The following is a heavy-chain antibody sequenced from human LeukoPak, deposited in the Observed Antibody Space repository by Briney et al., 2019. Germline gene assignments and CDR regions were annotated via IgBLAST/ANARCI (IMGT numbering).Heavy chain of an antibody. CDR3: ARSSGLYYYYYYMDV. V-gene: IGHV1-2*02. CDR1: GYTFTGYC. CDR2: INPNSGGT. Sequence: ASVKVSCKASGYTFTGYCMHWVRQAPGQGLEWMGWINPNSGGTNYAQKFQGRVTMTRDTSISTAYMELSRLRSDDTAVYYCARSSGLYYYYYYMDVWGKGTTVTVSS. J-gene: IGHJ6*03. D-gene: IGHD6-19*01.